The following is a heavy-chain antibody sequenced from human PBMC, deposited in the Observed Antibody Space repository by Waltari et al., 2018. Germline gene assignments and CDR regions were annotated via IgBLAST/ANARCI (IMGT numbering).Heavy chain of an antibody. D-gene: IGHD3-16*01. V-gene: IGHV4-39*07. CDR1: GGSISSSSYY. CDR2: IYYSGST. Sequence: QLQLQESGPGLVKPSETLSLTCTVSGGSISSSSYYWGWIRRPPGKGLEWIGSIYYSGSTYYNPSLKSRVTISVDTSKNQFSLKLSSVTAADTAVYYCARGGGLFDAFDIWGQGTMVTVSS. J-gene: IGHJ3*02. CDR3: ARGGGLFDAFDI.